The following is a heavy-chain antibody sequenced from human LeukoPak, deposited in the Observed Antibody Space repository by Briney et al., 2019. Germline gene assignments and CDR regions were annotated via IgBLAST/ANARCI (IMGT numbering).Heavy chain of an antibody. CDR3: ARDGSSYYYGSGSYPSDAFDI. CDR1: GFTFSSYW. Sequence: GGSLRLSCAASGFTFSSYWMSWVRQAPGKGLEWVANIKQDGSEKYYVDSVKGRFTISRDNAKNSLYLQMNSLRAEDTAVYYCARDGSSYYYGSGSYPSDAFDIWGQGTMVTVSS. D-gene: IGHD3-10*01. V-gene: IGHV3-7*01. J-gene: IGHJ3*02. CDR2: IKQDGSEK.